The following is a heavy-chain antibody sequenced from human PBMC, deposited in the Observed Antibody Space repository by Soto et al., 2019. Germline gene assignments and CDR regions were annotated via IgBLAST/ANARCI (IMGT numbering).Heavy chain of an antibody. CDR3: AKFFGVVIFGIGKYYYGMDV. Sequence: PGGSLRLSCAASGFTFFSYGMRWVRQAPGKGLVWFSRISSGGSSTHYADSVKGRFTISRDNSKNTLYLQMNSLRAEDTAVYYCAKFFGVVIFGIGKYYYGMDVWGQGTTVTVSS. V-gene: IGHV3-74*01. CDR2: ISSGGSST. CDR1: GFTFFSYG. J-gene: IGHJ6*02. D-gene: IGHD3-3*01.